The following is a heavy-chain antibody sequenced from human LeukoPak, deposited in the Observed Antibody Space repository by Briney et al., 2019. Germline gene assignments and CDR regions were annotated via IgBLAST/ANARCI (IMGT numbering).Heavy chain of an antibody. V-gene: IGHV4-34*01. CDR3: KCRHYYYYYMDV. CDR1: GGSFSGYY. CDR2: INHSGST. J-gene: IGHJ6*03. Sequence: SETLSLTFAVYGGSFSGYYWSWIRQPPGKGLEWIGEINHSGSTNYNPSLKSRVTISVDTSKNQFSLKLSSVTAAGTAVYYCKCRHYYYYYMDVWGKGTTVTVSS.